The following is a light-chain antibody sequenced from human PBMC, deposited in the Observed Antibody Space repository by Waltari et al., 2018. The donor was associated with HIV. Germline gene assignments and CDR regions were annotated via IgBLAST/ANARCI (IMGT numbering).Light chain of an antibody. J-gene: IGKJ1*01. CDR1: QDLSRW. V-gene: IGKV1-5*03. CDR3: QQYNTYLWT. Sequence: DIQMTQSPSTLSASIGPPVTLTCRASQDLSRWLAWYQQKPGAVPKLLVYKASLLGSGVPSRFSGSGSGTEFTLTINSLQPSDFATYYCQQYNTYLWTFGQGTKVEI. CDR2: KAS.